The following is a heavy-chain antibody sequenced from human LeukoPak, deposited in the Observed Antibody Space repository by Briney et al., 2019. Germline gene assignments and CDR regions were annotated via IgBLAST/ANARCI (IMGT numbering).Heavy chain of an antibody. CDR2: INTNTGNP. V-gene: IGHV7-4-1*02. J-gene: IGHJ4*02. Sequence: ASAKVSCKASGYAFNRYAMNWVRQAPGQGLEWMGWINTNTGNPTYAQGFTGRFVFSLDTSVSTAYLQISSLKAEDTAVYYCARDRTRENFDYWGQGTLVTVSS. CDR3: ARDRTRENFDY. CDR1: GYAFNRYA.